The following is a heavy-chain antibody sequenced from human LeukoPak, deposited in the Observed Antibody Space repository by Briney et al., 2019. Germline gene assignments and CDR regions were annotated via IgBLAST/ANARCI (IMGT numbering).Heavy chain of an antibody. J-gene: IGHJ4*02. D-gene: IGHD6-13*01. Sequence: PGGSLRLSCAASGFTFSSYGMHWVRQAPGKGLEWVAVISYDGSNKYYADSVKGRFTISRDNSKITLYLQMNSLRAEDTAVYYCAKAIAAAGLDYWGQGTLVTVSS. CDR2: ISYDGSNK. CDR1: GFTFSSYG. CDR3: AKAIAAAGLDY. V-gene: IGHV3-30*18.